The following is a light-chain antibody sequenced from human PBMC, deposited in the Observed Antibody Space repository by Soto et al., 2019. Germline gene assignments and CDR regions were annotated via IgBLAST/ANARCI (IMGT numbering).Light chain of an antibody. Sequence: LTQPASVSGSPGQSITISCSGTSSDVGAYHLVSWYQHHPGKVPQLIIHETTKRPSGVSNRFSGSKSGNTASLTISGLQAEDEADYYCCSYTGSYTLMFGGGTKVTVL. CDR1: SSDVGAYHL. J-gene: IGLJ3*02. V-gene: IGLV2-23*01. CDR3: CSYTGSYTLM. CDR2: ETT.